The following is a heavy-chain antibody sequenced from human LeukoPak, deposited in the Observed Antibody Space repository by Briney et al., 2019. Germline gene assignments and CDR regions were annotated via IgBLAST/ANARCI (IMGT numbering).Heavy chain of an antibody. CDR3: ARRLLWFGDPRGWFGP. D-gene: IGHD3-10*01. V-gene: IGHV4-4*07. CDR1: GGSISSYY. Sequence: SETLSLTCTVSGGSISSYYWSWIRQPAGKGLEWIGRIYTSGSTNYNPSLKSRVTMSVDTSKNQFSLKLSSVTAADTAVYYCARRLLWFGDPRGWFGPWGQGTLVTVSS. CDR2: IYTSGST. J-gene: IGHJ5*02.